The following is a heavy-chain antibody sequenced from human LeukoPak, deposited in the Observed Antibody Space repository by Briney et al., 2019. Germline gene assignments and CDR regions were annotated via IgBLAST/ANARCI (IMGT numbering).Heavy chain of an antibody. CDR1: GFIFSGYA. J-gene: IGHJ4*02. CDR3: VKSVTSGYRYSNFDY. CDR2: ISGSGDST. V-gene: IGHV3-23*01. D-gene: IGHD3-22*01. Sequence: GGSLRLSCAASGFIFSGYAMSWVRQAPGEGLEWVSVISGSGDSTYYADSVKGRFTISRDNFKDTLFLQMNSLRAEDTAVYYCVKSVTSGYRYSNFDYWGQGTLVTVSS.